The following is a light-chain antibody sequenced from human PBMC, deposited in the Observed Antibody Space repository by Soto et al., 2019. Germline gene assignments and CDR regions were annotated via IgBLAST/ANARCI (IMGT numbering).Light chain of an antibody. V-gene: IGLV2-14*03. J-gene: IGLJ1*01. CDR2: DVS. Sequence: QSALTQPASVSGSPGQSITISCTGASSDVGGFDHVSWYQQHPGKVPRLLIYDVSSRPSGVSDRFSGSKSGNTASLTISGLQAEYEADYYCNSFTTTNTYVFGTGTKVTVL. CDR1: SSDVGGFDH. CDR3: NSFTTTNTYV.